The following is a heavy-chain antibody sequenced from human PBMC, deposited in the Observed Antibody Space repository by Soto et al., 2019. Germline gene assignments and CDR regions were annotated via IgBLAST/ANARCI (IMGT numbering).Heavy chain of an antibody. CDR3: AHTGADYDILAY. Sequence: QITLKESGPTLVKPTQTLTLTCTFSGFSLSTSGVGVGWIRQPPGKALEWLALIYWDDDKRYSPSLKSRLTITKDTSKNQVVLKMTNMDPVDTATYYCAHTGADYDILAYGGQGTLVTVSS. J-gene: IGHJ4*02. CDR2: IYWDDDK. V-gene: IGHV2-5*02. D-gene: IGHD3-9*01. CDR1: GFSLSTSGVG.